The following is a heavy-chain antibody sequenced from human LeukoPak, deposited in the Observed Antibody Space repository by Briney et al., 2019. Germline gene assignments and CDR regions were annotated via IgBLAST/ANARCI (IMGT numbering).Heavy chain of an antibody. D-gene: IGHD6-13*01. CDR3: ARDQGSLTRSWYTGY. CDR2: INPYSGDT. V-gene: IGHV1-2*06. Sequence: GASVKVSCKASGYTFTGYHIHWVRQAPGQGLEWMGRINPYSGDTNFAQKFQGRVTMTRDTSITTAYMDLISLTPDDTAVYFCARDQGSLTRSWYTGYWGQGTRVTVSS. CDR1: GYTFTGYH. J-gene: IGHJ4*02.